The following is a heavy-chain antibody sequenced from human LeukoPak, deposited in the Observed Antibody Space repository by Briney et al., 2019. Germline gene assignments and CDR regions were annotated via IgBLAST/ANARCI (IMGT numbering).Heavy chain of an antibody. CDR2: IYSSGST. V-gene: IGHV4-4*07. CDR3: ARRGALRLRNYYYYYMDV. CDR1: GGSISSYY. Sequence: PSETLSLTCTVSGGSISSYYWNWIRQPAGKGLEWIGRIYSSGSTNYNPSLKSRVTMSVDTSKNQFSLKLSSVTAADTAVYYCARRGALRLRNYYYYYMDVWGKGTTVTISS. D-gene: IGHD2-15*01. J-gene: IGHJ6*03.